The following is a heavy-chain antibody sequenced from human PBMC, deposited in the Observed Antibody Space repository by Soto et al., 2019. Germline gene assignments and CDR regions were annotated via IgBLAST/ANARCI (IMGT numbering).Heavy chain of an antibody. CDR2: IYDSGST. Sequence: SETLSLPCTVSGASITSFYRHWIRQPPGKGLEWIGCIYDSGSTNFNPSLKSRVTMSVDTSGTQFSLKLRSVTAADTAVYYCARGFSSMSWFAPWGQGTLVTGSS. CDR1: GASITSFY. J-gene: IGHJ5*02. CDR3: ARGFSSMSWFAP. D-gene: IGHD6-19*01. V-gene: IGHV4-59*01.